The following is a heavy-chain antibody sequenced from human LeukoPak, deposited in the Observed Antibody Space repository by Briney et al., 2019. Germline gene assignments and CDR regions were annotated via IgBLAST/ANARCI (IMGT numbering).Heavy chain of an antibody. J-gene: IGHJ4*02. V-gene: IGHV1-2*02. D-gene: IGHD3-9*01. CDR3: AREHDILTGYYKSGFDY. Sequence: ASVKVSCKASGYTFTGYYMRWVRQAPGQGLEWMGWINPNSGGTNYAQKFQGRVTMTRDTSISTAYMELSRLRSDDTAVYYCAREHDILTGYYKSGFDYWGQGTLVTVSS. CDR1: GYTFTGYY. CDR2: INPNSGGT.